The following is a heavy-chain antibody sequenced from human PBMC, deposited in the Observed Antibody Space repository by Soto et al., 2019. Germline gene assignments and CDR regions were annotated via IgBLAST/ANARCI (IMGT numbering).Heavy chain of an antibody. V-gene: IGHV4-31*03. CDR2: IYYSGST. CDR3: ARYTNAWYLDY. D-gene: IGHD2-2*02. CDR1: GGSISSGGYY. Sequence: SETLSLTCTVSGGSISSGGYYWNWIRQHPGKGLEWIGYIYYSGSTYYNPSLKSRVTISIDTSKNQFSLKLSSVTAADTAVYYCARYTNAWYLDYWGQGTRVTSPQ. J-gene: IGHJ4*02.